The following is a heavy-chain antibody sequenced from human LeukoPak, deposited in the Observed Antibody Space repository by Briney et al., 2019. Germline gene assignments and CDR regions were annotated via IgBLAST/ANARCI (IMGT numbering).Heavy chain of an antibody. V-gene: IGHV5-51*01. Sequence: GESLKISCKGSGYSFTSYWIGWVRQMPGKGLEWMGIIYPGDSDTRYSPSFQGQVTISADKSISTAYLQWSSLKASDTAMYYCAILSRDDYGDYVISWYFDYWGQGTLVTFSS. CDR2: IYPGDSDT. CDR3: AILSRDDYGDYVISWYFDY. J-gene: IGHJ4*02. CDR1: GYSFTSYW. D-gene: IGHD4-17*01.